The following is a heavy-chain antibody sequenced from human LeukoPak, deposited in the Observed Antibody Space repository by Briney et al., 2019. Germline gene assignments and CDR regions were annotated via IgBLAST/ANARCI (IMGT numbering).Heavy chain of an antibody. CDR2: VTSISSDI. CDR3: ARGFCRGRRCYLPTWFDS. CDR1: GFTFSTFT. V-gene: IGHV3-21*04. J-gene: IGHJ5*01. Sequence: GGSLRLSCAASGFTFSTFTMNWVRQAPGKGVEWVSSVTSISSDIYYADSVKGRFTISRDNAENPLYLQMSSLRADDTAIYYCARGFCRGRRCYLPTWFDSWGPGILVTVSS. D-gene: IGHD2-15*01.